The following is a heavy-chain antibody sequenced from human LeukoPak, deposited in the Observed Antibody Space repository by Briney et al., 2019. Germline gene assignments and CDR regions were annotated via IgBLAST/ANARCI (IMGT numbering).Heavy chain of an antibody. Sequence: GGSLRLSCAASGFTFSSYSMNWVRQAPGKGLEWVSSISSSSSYIYYADSVKGRFTISRDNAKNSLYLQMNSQRAEDTAVYYCARDAKDAFDIWGQGTMVTVSS. J-gene: IGHJ3*02. CDR3: ARDAKDAFDI. CDR2: ISSSSSYI. V-gene: IGHV3-21*01. CDR1: GFTFSSYS.